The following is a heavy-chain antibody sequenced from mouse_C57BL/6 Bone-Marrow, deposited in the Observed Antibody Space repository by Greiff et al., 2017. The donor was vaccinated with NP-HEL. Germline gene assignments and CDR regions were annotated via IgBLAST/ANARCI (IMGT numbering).Heavy chain of an antibody. CDR2: ISSGGSYT. CDR3: VRQGYYGSREVYAMDY. Sequence: EVMLVESGGDLVKPGGSLKLSCAASGFTFSSYGMSWVRQTPDKRLEWVATISSGGSYTYYPDSVKGRFTISRDNAKNTLYLQMSSLKSEDTAMYYCVRQGYYGSREVYAMDYWGQGTSVTVSS. D-gene: IGHD1-1*01. V-gene: IGHV5-6*01. CDR1: GFTFSSYG. J-gene: IGHJ4*01.